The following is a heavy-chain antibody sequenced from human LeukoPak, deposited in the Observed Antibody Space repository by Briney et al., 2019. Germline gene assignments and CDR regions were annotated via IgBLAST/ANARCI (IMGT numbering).Heavy chain of an antibody. CDR1: GYTFTSFD. Sequence: ASVKVSCKASGYTFTSFDIHWVRQATGQGLEWMGWMNPNSAKTGYGQKFQGRVTITMDTSINTAYMELSSLRSEDTAVYYCARSTRYDFRLFDYWGQGTLVTVSS. J-gene: IGHJ4*02. CDR3: ARSTRYDFRLFDY. V-gene: IGHV1-8*03. CDR2: MNPNSAKT. D-gene: IGHD3-3*01.